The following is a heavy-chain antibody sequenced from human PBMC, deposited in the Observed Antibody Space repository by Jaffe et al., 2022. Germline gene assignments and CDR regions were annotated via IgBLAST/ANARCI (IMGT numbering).Heavy chain of an antibody. J-gene: IGHJ5*02. CDR1: GYTFTDFY. D-gene: IGHD3-22*01. V-gene: IGHV1-2*06. Sequence: QVQLVQSGAEVKKPGASVKVSCEASGYTFTDFYMHWVRQAPGQGLEWMGRINPNNGGTNYAQKFQGRVTMTRDTSISTAYMELSGLRSDDTAVYYCARKSSYSDNWFDPWGQGTLVTVSS. CDR3: ARKSSYSDNWFDP. CDR2: INPNNGGT.